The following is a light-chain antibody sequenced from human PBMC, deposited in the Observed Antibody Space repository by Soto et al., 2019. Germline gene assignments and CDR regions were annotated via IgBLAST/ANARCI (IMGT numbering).Light chain of an antibody. V-gene: IGKV1-39*01. J-gene: IGKJ1*01. Sequence: DIQMTQSPSKLSGSVGDRVTITGRASHSISSYLNWYQQKPGKAPKLLIYPAPSLQSVVPSQVSGTGSRTDFTLTLSSLQPEDFATYYCQHYNSYSEAFGQGTKVE. CDR1: HSISSY. CDR3: QHYNSYSEA. CDR2: PAP.